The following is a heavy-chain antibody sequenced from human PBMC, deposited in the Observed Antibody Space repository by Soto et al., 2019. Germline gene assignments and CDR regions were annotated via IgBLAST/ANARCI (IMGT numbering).Heavy chain of an antibody. CDR3: ARMRPTEDTYGYYYYLDY. Sequence: GESLKISCAASGFTFSSYAMHWVRQAPGKGLEYVSAISSNGGSTYYANSVKGRFTISRDNSKNQVVLTMTNMDPVDTATYYCARMRPTEDTYGYYYYLDYWGQGTPVTVSS. CDR2: ISSNGGST. J-gene: IGHJ4*02. CDR1: GFTFSSYA. D-gene: IGHD3-22*01. V-gene: IGHV3-64*01.